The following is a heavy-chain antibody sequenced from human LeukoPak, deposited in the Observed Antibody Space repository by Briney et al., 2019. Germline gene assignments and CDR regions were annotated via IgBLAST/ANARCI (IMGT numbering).Heavy chain of an antibody. CDR1: GYTFTGYY. J-gene: IGHJ4*02. CDR3: ASPPEDSSGWNFDY. Sequence: ASVKVSCKASGYTFTGYYMHWVRQAPGQGLEWMGWINAGNGNTKYSQKFQGRVTITRDTSASTAYMELSSLRSEDTAVYYCASPPEDSSGWNFDYWGQGAQVTVSS. D-gene: IGHD6-19*01. V-gene: IGHV1-3*01. CDR2: INAGNGNT.